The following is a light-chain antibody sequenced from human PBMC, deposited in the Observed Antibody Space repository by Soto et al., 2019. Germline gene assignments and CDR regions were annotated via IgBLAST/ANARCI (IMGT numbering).Light chain of an antibody. Sequence: QSVLTQPPSASGSPGQSVTISCTGTSRDVGGYNYVSWYQQHPGKAPKLMIYEVSKRPSGVPDRFSGSKSGNTASLTVSGLQAEDEADYYCSSYAGSNNLVVFGGGTKLTVL. J-gene: IGLJ2*01. V-gene: IGLV2-8*01. CDR2: EVS. CDR1: SRDVGGYNY. CDR3: SSYAGSNNLVV.